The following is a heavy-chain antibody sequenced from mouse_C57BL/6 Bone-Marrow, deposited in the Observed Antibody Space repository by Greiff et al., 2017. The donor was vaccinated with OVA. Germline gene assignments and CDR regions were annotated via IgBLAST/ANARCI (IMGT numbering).Heavy chain of an antibody. CDR1: GYTFTSYW. D-gene: IGHD1-1*01. J-gene: IGHJ2*01. CDR3: ARLRGSSYDFDY. CDR2: IDPANGNT. V-gene: IGHV14-3*01. Sequence: EVQLQQPGAELVKPGASVKMSCKASGYTFTSYWITWVKQRPGQGLEWIGRIDPANGNTKYAPKFQGKATIPADTSSNTAYLQLSSLTSEDTAIYYCARLRGSSYDFDYWGQGTTLTVSS.